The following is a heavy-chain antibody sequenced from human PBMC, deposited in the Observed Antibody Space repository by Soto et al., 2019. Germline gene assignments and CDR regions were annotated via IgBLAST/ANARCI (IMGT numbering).Heavy chain of an antibody. J-gene: IGHJ4*02. CDR1: GFTFSNYA. CDR2: ISGSGGST. CDR3: AKSLNYYDSSGYDY. Sequence: GSLKLSRATSGFTFSNYAISRVPQAPGKGLEGVSAISGSGGSTYYADSVKGRFTISRDNSKNTLYLQMNSLRAEDTAVYYCAKSLNYYDSSGYDYWGQGTLVTVSS. D-gene: IGHD3-22*01. V-gene: IGHV3-23*01.